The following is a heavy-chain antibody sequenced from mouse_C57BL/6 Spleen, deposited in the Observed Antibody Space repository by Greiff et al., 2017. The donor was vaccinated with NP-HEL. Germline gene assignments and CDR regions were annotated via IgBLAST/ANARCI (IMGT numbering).Heavy chain of an antibody. CDR2: IWSGGST. Sequence: VKLVESGPGLVQPSQSLSITCTVSGFSLTSYGVHWVRQSPGKGLEWLGVIWSGGSTDYNAAFISRLSISKDNSKSQVFFKMNSLQADDTAIYYCARKYEDYYYAMDYWGQGTSVTVSS. V-gene: IGHV2-2*01. CDR1: GFSLTSYG. J-gene: IGHJ4*01. CDR3: ARKYEDYYYAMDY. D-gene: IGHD2-3*01.